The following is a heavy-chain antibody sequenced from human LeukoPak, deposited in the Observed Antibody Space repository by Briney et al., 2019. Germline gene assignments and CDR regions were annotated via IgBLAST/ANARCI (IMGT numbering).Heavy chain of an antibody. D-gene: IGHD5-18*01. CDR2: IRYDGSNK. V-gene: IGHV3-30*02. CDR3: AKGDTAMDPIDY. Sequence: PGGSLRLSCAASGFTFSSYGMHWVRQASGKGLEWVAFIRYDGSNKYYADSVKGRFTISRDNSKNTLYLQMNSLRAEDTAVYYCAKGDTAMDPIDYWGQGTLVTVSS. J-gene: IGHJ4*02. CDR1: GFTFSSYG.